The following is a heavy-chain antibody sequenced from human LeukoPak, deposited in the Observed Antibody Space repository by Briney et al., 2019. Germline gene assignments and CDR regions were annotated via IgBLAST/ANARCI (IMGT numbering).Heavy chain of an antibody. CDR1: GFTFDDYG. V-gene: IGHV3-20*01. Sequence: GGSLRLSCAASGFTFDDYGMSWVRQAPGKGLEWVSGLNWDGDSTGYADSVKGRFTISRDNAKNFLYLQMNSLRAGDTALYHCARGIHSESYYPLGDWGQGNPGHRLL. J-gene: IGHJ4*02. D-gene: IGHD3-10*01. CDR3: ARGIHSESYYPLGD. CDR2: LNWDGDST.